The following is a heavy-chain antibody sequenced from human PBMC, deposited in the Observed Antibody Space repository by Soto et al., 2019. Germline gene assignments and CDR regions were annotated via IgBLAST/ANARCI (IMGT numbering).Heavy chain of an antibody. J-gene: IGHJ4*02. CDR2: IYYSGST. Sequence: PSETLSLTCSVSGGSISSSNYYWGWIRQPPGKGLEWIGSIYYSGSTYYNPSLKSRVTISIDTSNNQFSLKLSSVTAADTAVYYCARSYPASGGRFFDSWGLVTLVTVSS. CDR3: ARSYPASGGRFFDS. V-gene: IGHV4-39*01. CDR1: GGSISSSNYY. D-gene: IGHD5-12*01.